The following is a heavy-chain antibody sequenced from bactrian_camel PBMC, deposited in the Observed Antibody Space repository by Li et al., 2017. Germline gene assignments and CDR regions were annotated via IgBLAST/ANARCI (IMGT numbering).Heavy chain of an antibody. CDR2: INSRGGL. Sequence: VQLVESGGGSVQAGGSLTLSCHLSEYTYSTYCLGWFRQAPGKEREEVAGINSRGGLYYADSVEGRFTISRDNSKNTVYLQMNSLRPEDSAMYYCAADSLRYRGLGAVNWHFAGNYEYWGQGTQVTVS. CDR3: AADSLRYRGLGAVNWHFAGNYEY. CDR1: EYTYSTYC. V-gene: IGHV3-3*01. J-gene: IGHJ4*01. D-gene: IGHD7*01.